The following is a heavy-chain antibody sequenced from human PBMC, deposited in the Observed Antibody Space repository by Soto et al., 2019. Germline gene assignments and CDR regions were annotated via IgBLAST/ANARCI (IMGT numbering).Heavy chain of an antibody. Sequence: SETLSLTCAVSGASVSRTGFHWGWIRQPPGQGLEWIGSIYEGETTFYNSSLKSRVTISADTSKNQFSLRLTSVTAADTAVYYCARRGSGHTFDYWGQGTLVTVS. J-gene: IGHJ4*02. V-gene: IGHV4-39*01. CDR1: GASVSRTGFH. CDR2: IYEGETT. CDR3: ARRGSGHTFDY. D-gene: IGHD3-10*01.